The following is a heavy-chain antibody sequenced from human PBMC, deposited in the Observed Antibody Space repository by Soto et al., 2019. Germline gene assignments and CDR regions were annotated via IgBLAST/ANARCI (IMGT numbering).Heavy chain of an antibody. V-gene: IGHV3-23*01. CDR3: AKEASDSSRTYCFTNWFDP. Sequence: EVQLLESGGGLVQPGGSLRLSCAASGFMFSSYGMSWVRQAPGEGLEWVPGVGGSGDRTYYPDSMKGRFTISRDNSKNPLYLRMNSLRAEDTAVYYCAKEASDSSRTYCFTNWFDPWGQGTLVSVSS. D-gene: IGHD2-2*02. J-gene: IGHJ5*02. CDR1: GFMFSSYG. CDR2: VGGSGDRT.